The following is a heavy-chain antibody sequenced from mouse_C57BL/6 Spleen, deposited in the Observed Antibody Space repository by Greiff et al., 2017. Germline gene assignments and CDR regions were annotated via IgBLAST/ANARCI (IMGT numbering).Heavy chain of an antibody. V-gene: IGHV1-81*01. CDR1: GYTFTSYG. Sequence: QVQLQQSGAELARPGASVKLSCKASGYTFTSYGISWVKQRTGQGLEWIGEIYPRSGNTYYNEKFKGKATLTADKSSSTAYMELRSLTSEDSAVYFCARRGITTVDVYAMDYWGQGASVTVSS. J-gene: IGHJ4*01. D-gene: IGHD1-1*01. CDR2: IYPRSGNT. CDR3: ARRGITTVDVYAMDY.